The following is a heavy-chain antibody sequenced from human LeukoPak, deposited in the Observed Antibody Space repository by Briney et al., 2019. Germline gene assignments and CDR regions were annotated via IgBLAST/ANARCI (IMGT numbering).Heavy chain of an antibody. CDR3: TRGFPHYYDSRGIKFDY. Sequence: GGSLRLSCAASGFTFSSYAMSWVRQAPGKGLEWVSTISNSDNKPYYADSVKGRFTISRDNSKNTLHLQMNSLRAEDTAVYYCTRGFPHYYDSRGIKFDYWGQGTLVTVSS. CDR2: ISNSDNKP. D-gene: IGHD3-22*01. CDR1: GFTFSSYA. J-gene: IGHJ4*02. V-gene: IGHV3-23*01.